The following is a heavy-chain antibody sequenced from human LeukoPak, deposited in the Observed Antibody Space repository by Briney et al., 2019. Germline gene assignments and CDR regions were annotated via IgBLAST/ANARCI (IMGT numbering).Heavy chain of an antibody. CDR3: ARDSNVYDSSGYYNYYYYMDV. D-gene: IGHD3-22*01. J-gene: IGHJ6*03. CDR1: GFLFSNYN. CDR2: ISSSSSYI. Sequence: GGSLRLSCAASGFLFSNYNMNWVRQAPGKGLEWVSSISSSSSYIYYADSVKGRFTISRDNAKNSLYLQMNSLRAEDTAVYYCARDSNVYDSSGYYNYYYYMDVWGKGTTVTVSS. V-gene: IGHV3-21*01.